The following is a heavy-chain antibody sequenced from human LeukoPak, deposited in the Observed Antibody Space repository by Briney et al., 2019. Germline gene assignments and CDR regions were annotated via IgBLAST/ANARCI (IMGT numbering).Heavy chain of an antibody. CDR1: GGSISSGDYY. CDR3: ASLGDENWGSEVDY. V-gene: IGHV4-30-4*08. J-gene: IGHJ4*02. CDR2: IYYSGST. Sequence: PSETLSLTCTVSGGSISSGDYYWSWIRQPPGEGLEWIGYIYYSGSTYYNPSLKSRVTISVDTSKNQFSLKLSSVTAAETAVYYCASLGDENWGSEVDYWGQGTLVTVSS. D-gene: IGHD7-27*01.